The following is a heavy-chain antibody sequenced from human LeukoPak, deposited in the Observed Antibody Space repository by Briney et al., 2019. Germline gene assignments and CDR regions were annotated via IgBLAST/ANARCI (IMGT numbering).Heavy chain of an antibody. CDR2: MNPNSGNT. D-gene: IGHD2-21*02. J-gene: IGHJ3*02. CDR3: ARLEGAYCGGDCYSIDAFDI. V-gene: IGHV1-8*01. Sequence: ASVKVSCKASGYTFTSYDINWVRQATGQGLEWMGWMNPNSGNTGYAQKFQGRVTMTRNTSISTAYMELSSLRSEDTAVYYCARLEGAYCGGDCYSIDAFDIWGXGTMVTVSS. CDR1: GYTFTSYD.